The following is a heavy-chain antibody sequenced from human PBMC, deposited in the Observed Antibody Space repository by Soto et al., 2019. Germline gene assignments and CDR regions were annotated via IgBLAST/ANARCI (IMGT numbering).Heavy chain of an antibody. Sequence: QVQLQESGPGLVKPSQTLSLTCTVSGGSISSGGYYWSWIRQHPGKGLEWIGYIYYSGSTYYNPSLKSRVTISVDTSKNQFSLKLSSVTAADTAVYYCARDQKLSIYYYGMDVWGQGTTVTVSS. CDR3: ARDQKLSIYYYGMDV. CDR1: GGSISSGGYY. J-gene: IGHJ6*02. V-gene: IGHV4-31*03. D-gene: IGHD3-16*02. CDR2: IYYSGST.